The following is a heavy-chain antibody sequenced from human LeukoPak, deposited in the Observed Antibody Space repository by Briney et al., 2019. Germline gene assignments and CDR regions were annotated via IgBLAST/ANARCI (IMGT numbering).Heavy chain of an antibody. Sequence: GGSLGLSCAASGFTFSRNWMTWVRQAPGKGLEWVANINQDGSEKYYVDSVKGRFTISRDNAKNSLYVQMNSLRVEDTAVYYCAREGTGMFAMDVWGQGTTVTVSS. CDR3: AREGTGMFAMDV. CDR1: GFTFSRNW. J-gene: IGHJ6*02. V-gene: IGHV3-7*01. CDR2: INQDGSEK. D-gene: IGHD3-10*02.